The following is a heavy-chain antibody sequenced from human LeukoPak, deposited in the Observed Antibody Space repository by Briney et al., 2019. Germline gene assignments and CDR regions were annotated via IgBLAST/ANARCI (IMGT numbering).Heavy chain of an antibody. CDR1: GGSISSSSYY. Sequence: SGTLSLTCTVSGGSISSSSYYWGWIRQPPGKGLEWIGSIYYSGSTYYNPSLKSRVTISVDTSKNQFSLKLSSVTAADTAVYYCARHTSAIFGVGLDFDYWGQGTLVTVSS. CDR2: IYYSGST. J-gene: IGHJ4*02. CDR3: ARHTSAIFGVGLDFDY. V-gene: IGHV4-39*01. D-gene: IGHD3-3*01.